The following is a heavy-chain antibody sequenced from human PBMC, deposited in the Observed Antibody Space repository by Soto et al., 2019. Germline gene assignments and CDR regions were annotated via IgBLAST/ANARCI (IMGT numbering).Heavy chain of an antibody. J-gene: IGHJ6*02. D-gene: IGHD2-8*01. CDR3: ARVTGYCTNGVCYEGMDV. V-gene: IGHV3-33*01. CDR1: GFTFSSYG. Sequence: GGSLRLSCAASGFTFSSYGMHWVRQAPGKGLEWVAVIWYDGSNKYYADSVKGRFTISRDNSKNTLYLQMNSLRAEDTAVYYCARVTGYCTNGVCYEGMDVWGQGTTVTVSS. CDR2: IWYDGSNK.